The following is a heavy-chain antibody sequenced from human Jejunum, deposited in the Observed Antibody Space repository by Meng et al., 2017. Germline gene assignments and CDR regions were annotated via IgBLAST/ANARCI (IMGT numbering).Heavy chain of an antibody. V-gene: IGHV6-1*01. Sequence: HLQQSRPGLVKPSQTLSLPCAIAGDSVSSNSAAWNWIRQSPSRGLEWLGRTYYRSKWYSDYAVSVKSRITINTDTSKNQLSLQLNSVTPEDTAVYYCARDESRLLRSWGQGTLVTVSS. J-gene: IGHJ5*02. CDR3: ARDESRLLRS. CDR1: GDSVSSNSAA. D-gene: IGHD3-22*01. CDR2: TYYRSKWYS.